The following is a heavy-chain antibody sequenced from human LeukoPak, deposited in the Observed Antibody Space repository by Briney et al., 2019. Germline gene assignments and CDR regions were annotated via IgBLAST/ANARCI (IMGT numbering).Heavy chain of an antibody. Sequence: PGGSLRLSCAASGFTFSSYWMSWVRQARGKGLEWVANIKQDGSEKYYVDSVKGRFTISRDNAKNSLYLQMNSLRAEDTAVYYCARSPYGGNSYHHYYYYGMDVWGQGTTVTVSS. V-gene: IGHV3-7*01. J-gene: IGHJ6*02. CDR2: IKQDGSEK. CDR3: ARSPYGGNSYHHYYYYGMDV. CDR1: GFTFSSYW. D-gene: IGHD2-21*02.